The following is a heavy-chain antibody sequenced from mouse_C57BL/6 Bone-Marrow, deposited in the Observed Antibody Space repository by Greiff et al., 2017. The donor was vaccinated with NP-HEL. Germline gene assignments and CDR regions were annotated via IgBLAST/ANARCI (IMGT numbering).Heavy chain of an antibody. CDR2: IDPSDSET. Sequence: QVQLKQPGAELVRPGSSVKLSCKASGYTFTSYWMHWVKQRPIQGLEWIGNIDPSDSETHYNQKFKDKATLTVDKSSSTAYMQLSSLTSEDSAVYYCARHDGYPYYYAMDYWGQGTSVTVSS. J-gene: IGHJ4*01. V-gene: IGHV1-52*01. CDR1: GYTFTSYW. CDR3: ARHDGYPYYYAMDY. D-gene: IGHD2-3*01.